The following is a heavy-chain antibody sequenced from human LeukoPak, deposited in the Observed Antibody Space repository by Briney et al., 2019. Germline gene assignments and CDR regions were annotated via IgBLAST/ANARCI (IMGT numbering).Heavy chain of an antibody. CDR1: GYTFTSYG. Sequence: WASVKVSCKASGYTFTSYGISWVRQAPGQGLEWMGWISAYNGNTNYAQKLQGRVTMTTDTSTSTAYMELRSLRSDDTAVYYCARDRWSSSSSEGALDIWGQGTMVTVSS. D-gene: IGHD6-6*01. J-gene: IGHJ3*02. V-gene: IGHV1-18*01. CDR2: ISAYNGNT. CDR3: ARDRWSSSSSEGALDI.